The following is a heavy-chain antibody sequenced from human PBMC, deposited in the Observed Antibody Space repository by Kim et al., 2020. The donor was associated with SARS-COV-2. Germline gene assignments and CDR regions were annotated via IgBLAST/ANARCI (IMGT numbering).Heavy chain of an antibody. CDR3: ASSPYGSGSYYHY. CDR1: GYSFTSYW. CDR2: IDPSDSYT. V-gene: IGHV5-10-1*01. D-gene: IGHD3-10*01. Sequence: GESLKISCKGSGYSFTSYWISWVRQMPGKGLEWMGRIDPSDSYTNYSPSFQGHVTISADKSISTAYLQCSSLKASDTAMYYCASSPYGSGSYYHYWGQGTLVTVSS. J-gene: IGHJ4*02.